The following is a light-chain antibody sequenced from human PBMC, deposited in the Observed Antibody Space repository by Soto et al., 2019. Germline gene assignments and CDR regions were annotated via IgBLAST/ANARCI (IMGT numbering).Light chain of an antibody. CDR3: SSYAGSSIF. CDR1: STDVGGYDY. CDR2: NVS. Sequence: QSVLTQPRSVSGSPGQSVTIACTGTSTDVGGYDYVSWYRQHPGRAPKLMIYNVSKRPSGVPDRFSGSKSGNTASLTISGLQADDEADYYCSSYAGSSIFFGGGTKLTVL. V-gene: IGLV2-11*01. J-gene: IGLJ2*01.